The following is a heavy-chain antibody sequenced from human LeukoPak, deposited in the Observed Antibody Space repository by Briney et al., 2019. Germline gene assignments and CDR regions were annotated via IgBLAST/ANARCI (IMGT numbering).Heavy chain of an antibody. J-gene: IGHJ3*02. V-gene: IGHV1-8*01. CDR2: MNPNSGNT. CDR1: GYTFTSYD. Sequence: ASVKVSCKASGYTFTSYDINWVRQATGQGLEWMGWMNPNSGNTGYAQKFQGRVTMTRNTSISTAYMELSSLRSEDTAVYYCARGLYDFWSGYYWSGHGAFDIWGQGTMVTVSS. CDR3: ARGLYDFWSGYYWSGHGAFDI. D-gene: IGHD3-3*01.